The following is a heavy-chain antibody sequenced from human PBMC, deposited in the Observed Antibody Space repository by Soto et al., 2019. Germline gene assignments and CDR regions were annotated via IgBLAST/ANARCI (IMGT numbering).Heavy chain of an antibody. CDR2: TYYRSKWYN. V-gene: IGHV6-1*01. Sequence: SQTLSLTCAISGDSVSGNSAAWNWIRQSPSRGLEWLGRTYYRSKWYNDYSVSVKSRITVTPDTAKNQFSLHLKSVTPEDTAVYYCAREFPYSASSDTYFDYCRQAALVPVSP. J-gene: IGHJ4*02. D-gene: IGHD6-19*01. CDR1: GDSVSGNSAA. CDR3: AREFPYSASSDTYFDY.